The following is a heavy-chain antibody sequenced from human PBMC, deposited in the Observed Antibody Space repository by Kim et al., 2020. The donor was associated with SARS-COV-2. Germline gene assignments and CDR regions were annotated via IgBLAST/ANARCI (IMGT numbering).Heavy chain of an antibody. J-gene: IGHJ6*01. V-gene: IGHV3-30-3*01. CDR1: GFTFSSYA. D-gene: IGHD5-12*01. CDR3: ARGIVATIAFNYGMDV. CDR2: ISYDGSNK. Sequence: GGSLRLSCAASGFTFSSYAMHWVRQAPGKGLEWVAVISYDGSNKYYADSVKGRFTISRDNSKNTLYLQMNSLRAEDTAVYYCARGIVATIAFNYGMDVWG.